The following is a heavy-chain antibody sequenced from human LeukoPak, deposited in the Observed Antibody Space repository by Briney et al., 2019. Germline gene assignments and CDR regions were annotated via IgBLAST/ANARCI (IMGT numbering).Heavy chain of an antibody. D-gene: IGHD7-27*01. CDR2: ISGSGGST. J-gene: IGHJ4*02. CDR3: AKAGANWEYYFDY. CDR1: GFTFSSYA. V-gene: IGHV3-23*01. Sequence: QPGGSLRLSCAASGFTFSSYAMSWVRQAPGKGLEWVSAISGSGGSTYYADFVKGRFTISRDNSKNTLYLQMNSLRAEDTAVYYCAKAGANWEYYFDYWGQGTLVTVSS.